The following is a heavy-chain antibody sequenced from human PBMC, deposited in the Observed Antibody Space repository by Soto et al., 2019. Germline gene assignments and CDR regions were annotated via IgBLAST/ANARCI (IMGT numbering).Heavy chain of an antibody. D-gene: IGHD6-19*01. CDR1: GYSFTSYW. Sequence: GESLKISCKGSGYSFTSYWIGWVRQMPGKGMEWMGIIYPGDSDTRYSPSFQGQVTISADKSISTAYLQWSSLKASDTAMYYCARSQAPIAVADHSAFDIWGQGTMVTVSS. CDR2: IYPGDSDT. J-gene: IGHJ3*02. CDR3: ARSQAPIAVADHSAFDI. V-gene: IGHV5-51*01.